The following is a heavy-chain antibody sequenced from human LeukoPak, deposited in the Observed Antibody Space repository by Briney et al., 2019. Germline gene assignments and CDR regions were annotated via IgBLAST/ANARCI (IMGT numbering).Heavy chain of an antibody. CDR1: GGSISRYN. CDR3: ARDGAYHYFDY. D-gene: IGHD4-17*01. V-gene: IGHV4-4*07. CDR2: ILTSGGI. J-gene: IGHJ4*02. Sequence: TSETPSLTRTEPGGSISRYNCSWIRQPARKRLEWIGRILTSGGINYNPPLLRRATLSVDTSKNHFSLNLSSVTAAVTAVHYCARDGAYHYFDYWGQGTLVTVSS.